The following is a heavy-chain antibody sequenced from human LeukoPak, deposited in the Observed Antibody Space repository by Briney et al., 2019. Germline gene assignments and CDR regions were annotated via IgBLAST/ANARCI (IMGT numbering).Heavy chain of an antibody. CDR3: SRQRGNTVFLE. V-gene: IGHV4-59*08. CDR2: IYNSGST. D-gene: IGHD4-17*01. Sequence: PSETLSLTCTVPGGSISSYYWSWIRQPPGKGLEWIVYIYNSGSTSYNPSLTSRVTISVDTSKNQLSLKLSSVTAAYTAVSYCSRQRGNTVFLEWGQGTLVTVSS. CDR1: GGSISSYY. J-gene: IGHJ4*02.